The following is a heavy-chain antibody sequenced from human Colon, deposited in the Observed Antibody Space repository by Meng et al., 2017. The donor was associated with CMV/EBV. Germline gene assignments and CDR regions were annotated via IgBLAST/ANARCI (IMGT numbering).Heavy chain of an antibody. CDR3: AREFKGTTVTTRGLYGLDV. V-gene: IGHV1-2*02. D-gene: IGHD4-11*01. CDR1: GYTFSAYY. CDR2: INPNSGST. J-gene: IGHJ6*02. Sequence: ASVKVSCKASGYTFSAYYMQWVRQAPGQGLEWMGWINPNSGSTKYVQKFQGRVTMTRDTSISTIYMELSRLTSDDTAVYFCAREFKGTTVTTRGLYGLDVWGQGTTVTVSS.